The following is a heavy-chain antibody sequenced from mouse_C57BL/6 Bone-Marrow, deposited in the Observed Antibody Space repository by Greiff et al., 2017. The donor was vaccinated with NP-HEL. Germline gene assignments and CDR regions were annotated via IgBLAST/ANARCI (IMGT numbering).Heavy chain of an antibody. Sequence: QVQLQQPGAELVKPGASVKMSCKASGYTFTSYWITWVKQRPGQGLEWIGDIYPGSGSTNYNEKFKSKATLTVATSSSTAYMQLSSLTSEDSAVYYCARGYYGSRYYFDYWGQGTTLTVSS. J-gene: IGHJ2*01. D-gene: IGHD1-1*01. V-gene: IGHV1-55*01. CDR1: GYTFTSYW. CDR3: ARGYYGSRYYFDY. CDR2: IYPGSGST.